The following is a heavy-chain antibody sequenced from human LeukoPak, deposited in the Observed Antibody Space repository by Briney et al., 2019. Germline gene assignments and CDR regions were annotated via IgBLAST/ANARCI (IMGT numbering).Heavy chain of an antibody. D-gene: IGHD2-2*02. J-gene: IGHJ5*02. CDR1: GGSISSYY. CDR3: ARVPGYCSSTSCYKVGWFDP. V-gene: IGHV4-59*01. CDR2: ICYSGST. Sequence: SETLSLTCTVSGGSISSYYWSWIRQPPGKGLEWIGYICYSGSTNYNPSLKSRVTISVDTSKNQFSLKLSSVTAADTAVYYCARVPGYCSSTSCYKVGWFDPWGQGTLVTVSS.